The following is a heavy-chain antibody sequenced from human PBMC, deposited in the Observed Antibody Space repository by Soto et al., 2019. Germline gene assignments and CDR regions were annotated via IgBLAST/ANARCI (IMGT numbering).Heavy chain of an antibody. CDR3: SGCSGGACHKNYGMDV. V-gene: IGHV3-21*06. Sequence: EVHLVESGGGLVKPGGSPRLSCAVSGFTFSSCTMNWVRQAPGKGLEWVSSISPSSGHIYYEDSVKGRFTISRDNAKNSLFLQMNSLRGEDTAVYYCSGCSGGACHKNYGMDVWGQGTTVTVSS. CDR1: GFTFSSCT. J-gene: IGHJ6*02. D-gene: IGHD2-15*01. CDR2: ISPSSGHI.